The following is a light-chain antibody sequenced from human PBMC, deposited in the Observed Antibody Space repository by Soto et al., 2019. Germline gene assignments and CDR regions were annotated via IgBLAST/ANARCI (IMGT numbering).Light chain of an antibody. Sequence: QSVLTQPPSASGTPGQRVTISCSGSRSNIGRNAVNWYQQLPGTAPKLLIYSNNQRPSGVPDRFSGPKSGTSASLAISGLQSEDETDYYCAAWDDSLNGWVFGGGTKLTVL. CDR3: AAWDDSLNGWV. CDR1: RSNIGRNA. J-gene: IGLJ3*02. V-gene: IGLV1-44*01. CDR2: SNN.